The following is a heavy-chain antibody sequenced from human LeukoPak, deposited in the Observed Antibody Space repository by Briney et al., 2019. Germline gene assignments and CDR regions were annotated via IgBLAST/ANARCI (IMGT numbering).Heavy chain of an antibody. V-gene: IGHV3-23*01. CDR3: AKRGVVIRVILVGFHKEAYYFDS. D-gene: IGHD3-22*01. J-gene: IGHJ4*02. Sequence: GGSLRLSCAASGFSFSSFVMSWVRQAPGKGLEWVAGISDSGGSTKYADSVKGRFTISRDNSKNTLYLQMNSLRAEDTAVYFCAKRGVVIRVILVGFHKEAYYFDSWGRGALVTVSS. CDR2: ISDSGGST. CDR1: GFSFSSFV.